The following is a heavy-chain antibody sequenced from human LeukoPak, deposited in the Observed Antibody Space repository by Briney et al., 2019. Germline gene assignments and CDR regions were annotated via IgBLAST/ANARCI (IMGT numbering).Heavy chain of an antibody. J-gene: IGHJ4*02. Sequence: GGSLRFSCAASGFPFSDYWMDWVRQAPGKGMEWVANIKQDGSEEYYADSVKGRFTISRDNAKNSLYLQMNSLRAEDTAVYYCSRSLDYWGQGALVTVSS. CDR3: SRSLDY. CDR1: GFPFSDYW. V-gene: IGHV3-7*01. CDR2: IKQDGSEE.